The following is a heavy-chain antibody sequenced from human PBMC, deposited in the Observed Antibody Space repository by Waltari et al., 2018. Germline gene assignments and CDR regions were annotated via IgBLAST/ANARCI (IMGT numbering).Heavy chain of an antibody. CDR2: IYYSGST. CDR3: ASAHSSSWYPGVDAFDI. Sequence: QVQLQESGPGLVKPSETLSLTCTVSGGSISSYYWSWIRQPPGKGLEWIGYIYYSGSTNYNPSLKSRVTISVDTSKNQFSLKLSSVTAADTAVYYCASAHSSSWYPGVDAFDIWGQGTMVTVSS. J-gene: IGHJ3*02. CDR1: GGSISSYY. V-gene: IGHV4-59*01. D-gene: IGHD6-13*01.